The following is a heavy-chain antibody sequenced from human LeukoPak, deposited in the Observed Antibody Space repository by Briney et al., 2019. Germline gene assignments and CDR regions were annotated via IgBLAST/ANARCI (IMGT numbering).Heavy chain of an antibody. J-gene: IGHJ3*02. D-gene: IGHD6-19*01. CDR3: ARDQAQWRVDAFDI. Sequence: GGSLRLSCAASGFTFSSYSMNWVRQAPGKGLEWLSSISSSSSYIYYADSVKGRFTISRDNAKNSLYLQMNSLRAEDTAVYYCARDQAQWRVDAFDIWGQGTMVTVSS. CDR2: ISSSSSYI. CDR1: GFTFSSYS. V-gene: IGHV3-21*01.